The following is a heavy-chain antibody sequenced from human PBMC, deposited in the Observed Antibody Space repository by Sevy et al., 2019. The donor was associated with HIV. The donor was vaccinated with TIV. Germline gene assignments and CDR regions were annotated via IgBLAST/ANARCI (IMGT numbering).Heavy chain of an antibody. CDR1: GFTFSSYS. Sequence: GSLRLSCAASGFTFSSYSMNWVRQAPGKELEWVSSISSSSSYIYYADSVKGRFTISRDNAKNSLYLQMNSLRAEDTAVYYCASHTGACGKFDYWGQGTLVTVSS. V-gene: IGHV3-21*01. J-gene: IGHJ4*02. CDR2: ISSSSSYI. CDR3: ASHTGACGKFDY. D-gene: IGHD1-1*01.